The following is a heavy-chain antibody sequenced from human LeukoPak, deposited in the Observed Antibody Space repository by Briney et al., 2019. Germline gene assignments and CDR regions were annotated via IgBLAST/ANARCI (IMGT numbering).Heavy chain of an antibody. J-gene: IGHJ4*02. CDR1: GFTFTSYG. CDR2: ISAYNGNT. D-gene: IGHD6-13*01. Sequence: ASVKVSCKASGFTFTSYGISWVRQAPGRGLEWMGWISAYNGNTNYAQKLQGRVTMTTDTSTSTAYMELRSLRSDDTAVYYCARDLLSSSWWVPTDYWGQGALVTVSS. CDR3: ARDLLSSSWWVPTDY. V-gene: IGHV1-18*01.